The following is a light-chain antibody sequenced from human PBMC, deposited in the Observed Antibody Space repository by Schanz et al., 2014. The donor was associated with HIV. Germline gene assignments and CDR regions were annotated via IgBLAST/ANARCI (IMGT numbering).Light chain of an antibody. V-gene: IGKV1-17*03. CDR2: ATS. CDR1: QGISGS. Sequence: DIQMTQSPSPLSASVGDRVTITCRASQGISGSLAWFQQRPGKVPKRLIYATSSLQSGAPSRFSGSGSGTEFSLTISSLQPEDFATYYCQQYYSRSYTFGQGTKLEIK. CDR3: QQYYSRSYT. J-gene: IGKJ2*01.